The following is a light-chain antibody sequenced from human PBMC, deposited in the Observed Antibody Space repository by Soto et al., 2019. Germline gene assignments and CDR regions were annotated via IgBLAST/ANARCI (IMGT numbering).Light chain of an antibody. Sequence: EIVVTQSPATRSVSPGERATLSCRASQSVSGNLAWYQQKPGQAPRLLIYGASTRATGIPARFSGSGSGTEFTLTISSLKSEDFAIYYCQQYNNWPLTFGQGTRLEIE. CDR1: QSVSGN. J-gene: IGKJ5*01. V-gene: IGKV3-15*01. CDR2: GAS. CDR3: QQYNNWPLT.